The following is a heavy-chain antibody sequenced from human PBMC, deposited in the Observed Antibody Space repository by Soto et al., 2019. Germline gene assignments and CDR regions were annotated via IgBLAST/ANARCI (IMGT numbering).Heavy chain of an antibody. CDR3: ARDAGVSGELYY. D-gene: IGHD3-16*01. CDR1: GYTFTSYG. CDR2: LSAYNGNT. V-gene: IGHV1-18*01. J-gene: IGHJ4*02. Sequence: QVQLVQSGAEVKKPGASVKVSCKASGYTFTSYGISWVRQAPGQGLEWMGWLSAYNGNTNYAQKLQGKVTMTTDTSTSTAYSERMSLRYDDTAVYYFARDAGVSGELYYWGQGTLVTVSS.